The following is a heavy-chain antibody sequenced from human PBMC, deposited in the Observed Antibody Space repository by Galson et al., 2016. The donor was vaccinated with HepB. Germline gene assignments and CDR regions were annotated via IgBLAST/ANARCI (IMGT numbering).Heavy chain of an antibody. Sequence: PALVKPTQTLTLTCTFSGFSLSTSGMCVSWIRQPPGKALEWLALIDWDDDKYYSTSLKTRLTISKDTSKNQVVLTMTNMDPVDTATYYCARIRRVAAAGYYYGMDVWGQGTTVTVSS. D-gene: IGHD6-13*01. J-gene: IGHJ6*02. CDR3: ARIRRVAAAGYYYGMDV. CDR1: GFSLSTSGMC. V-gene: IGHV2-70*01. CDR2: IDWDDDK.